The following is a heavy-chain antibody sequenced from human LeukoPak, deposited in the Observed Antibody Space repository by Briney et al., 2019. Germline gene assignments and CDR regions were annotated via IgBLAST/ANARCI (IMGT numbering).Heavy chain of an antibody. Sequence: GRSLRLSRAAAGFTFDDYAMHSVRQAPGEGLEWGSGISWNSGSIGYADSVKGRFTISRDNAKNSLYLQMNSLRAEDTALYYCASGGCLEYCYDSSGYGAFDIWGQGTMVTVSS. CDR3: ASGGCLEYCYDSSGYGAFDI. V-gene: IGHV3-9*01. J-gene: IGHJ3*02. D-gene: IGHD3-22*01. CDR2: ISWNSGSI. CDR1: GFTFDDYA.